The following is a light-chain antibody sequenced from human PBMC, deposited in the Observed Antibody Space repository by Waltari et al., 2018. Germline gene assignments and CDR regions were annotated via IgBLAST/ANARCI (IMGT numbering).Light chain of an antibody. CDR2: VHRDGSH. CDR1: SGHSSNV. Sequence: QLVLTQSPSASASLGASVKLTCTLSSGHSSNVIAWHQQQPEKGPRYLMKVHRDGSHSKGDEIPDRFSGSSSGAGRHLTISSLQSEDEADYYCQTGGHGTWVFGGGTKLTVL. CDR3: QTGGHGTWV. V-gene: IGLV4-69*01. J-gene: IGLJ3*02.